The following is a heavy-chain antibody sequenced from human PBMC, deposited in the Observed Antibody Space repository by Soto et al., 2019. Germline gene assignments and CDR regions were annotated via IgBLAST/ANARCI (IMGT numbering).Heavy chain of an antibody. J-gene: IGHJ3*02. Sequence: PGGSLRLSCAASGFTFSSYGMHWVRQAPGKGLEWVAVIWYDGSNKYYADSVKGRFTISRDNSKNTLYLQMNSLRAEDTAVYYCARDPLIVPYRNDAFDIWGQGTMVTVSS. CDR3: ARDPLIVPYRNDAFDI. CDR1: GFTFSSYG. D-gene: IGHD2-21*01. V-gene: IGHV3-33*01. CDR2: IWYDGSNK.